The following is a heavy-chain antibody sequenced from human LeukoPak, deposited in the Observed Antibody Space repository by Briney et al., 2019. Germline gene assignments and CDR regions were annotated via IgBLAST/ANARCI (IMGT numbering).Heavy chain of an antibody. CDR1: GYTFTGYY. V-gene: IGHV1-2*02. CDR2: INPNSGGT. CDR3: AHPRSGYYDSWDFDY. Sequence: GASVKVSCKASGYTFTGYYMHWVRQAPGQGLEWMGWINPNSGGTNYARKFQGRVTMTRDTSISTAYMELSRLRSDDTAVYYCAHPRSGYYDSWDFDYWGQGTLVTVSS. J-gene: IGHJ4*02. D-gene: IGHD3-22*01.